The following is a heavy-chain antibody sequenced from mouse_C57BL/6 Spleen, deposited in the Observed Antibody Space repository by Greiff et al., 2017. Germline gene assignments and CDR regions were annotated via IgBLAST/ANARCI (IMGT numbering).Heavy chain of an antibody. CDR3: AKYGYDGYYAMDY. D-gene: IGHD2-2*01. J-gene: IGHJ4*01. CDR1: GYAFSSSW. Sequence: VQLQQSGPELVKPGASVKISCKASGYAFSSSWMNWVKQRPGKGLEWIGRIYPGDGDTNYNGKFKGKATLTADKSSSTAYMQLSSLTSEDSAVYFCAKYGYDGYYAMDYWGQGTSVTVSS. CDR2: IYPGDGDT. V-gene: IGHV1-82*01.